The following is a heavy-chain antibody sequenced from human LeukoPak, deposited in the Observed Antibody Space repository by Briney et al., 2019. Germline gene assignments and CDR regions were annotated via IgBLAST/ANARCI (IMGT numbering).Heavy chain of an antibody. CDR2: IYTSGST. D-gene: IGHD2-2*01. J-gene: IGHJ3*02. CDR3: ARGYHQCSSTSCYGLYDYSNYGGAVAFDI. Sequence: SEALSLTCTVSGGSISSYYWSWIRQPAGKGPEWIGRIYTSGSTNYNPSLKSRVTMSVDTSKNQFSLKLSSVTAADTAVYYCARGYHQCSSTSCYGLYDYSNYGGAVAFDIWGQGTMVTVSS. CDR1: GGSISSYY. V-gene: IGHV4-4*07.